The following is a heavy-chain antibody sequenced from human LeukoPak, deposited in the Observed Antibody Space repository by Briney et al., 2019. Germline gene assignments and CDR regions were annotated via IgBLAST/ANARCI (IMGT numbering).Heavy chain of an antibody. CDR2: IRSKTNNYAT. Sequence: PGGSLRLSCAASGFTFSGSAMHWVRQASGKGLEWVGRIRSKTNNYATAFAASVKGRFTISRDDSKNTAYLQMNSLRAEDTAVYYCAKGPVRYDILTGYPPDYWGQGTPVTVSS. CDR3: AKGPVRYDILTGYPPDY. V-gene: IGHV3-73*01. J-gene: IGHJ4*02. CDR1: GFTFSGSA. D-gene: IGHD3-9*01.